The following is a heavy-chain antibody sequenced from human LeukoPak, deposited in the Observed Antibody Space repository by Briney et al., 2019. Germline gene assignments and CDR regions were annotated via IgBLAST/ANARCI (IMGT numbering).Heavy chain of an antibody. D-gene: IGHD6-13*01. V-gene: IGHV3-73*01. CDR3: TRPLYSSNCFDP. CDR2: IRSKSNNYAT. CDR1: GFTFSGSA. J-gene: IGHJ5*02. Sequence: GGSLRLSCAASGFTFSGSAMHWVRQASGKGLEWVGRIRSKSNNYATAYSESVEGRFTISRDDSKNMAYLQLNSLKTEDTAVYYCTRPLYSSNCFDPGAREPWSPSPQ.